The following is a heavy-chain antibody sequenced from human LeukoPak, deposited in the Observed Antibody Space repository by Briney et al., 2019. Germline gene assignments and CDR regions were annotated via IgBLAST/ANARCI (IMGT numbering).Heavy chain of an antibody. D-gene: IGHD1-26*01. J-gene: IGHJ4*02. V-gene: IGHV3-66*01. CDR3: ARDSGSYVRGTFDY. CDR1: GFTVSSTY. Sequence: GSLRLSCAASGFTVSSTYMSWVRQAPGKRLEWVSVFYSGDTTYYANSVKGRFTISRDSSKNMLYLQMNSLRAEDTAVYYCARDSGSYVRGTFDYWGQGTLVTVSS. CDR2: FYSGDTT.